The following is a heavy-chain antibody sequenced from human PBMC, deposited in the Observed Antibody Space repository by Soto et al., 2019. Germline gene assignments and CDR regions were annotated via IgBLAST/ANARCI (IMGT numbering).Heavy chain of an antibody. D-gene: IGHD6-19*01. V-gene: IGHV3-23*01. CDR2: ISGSGDTT. Sequence: GGSLRLSCAASGFPFSTYAMSWVRQAPGRGLEWVSLISGSGDTTYYADSVKGRFTISRDNAKNTLYLQMNSLRAEDTAAYYCAKDMLQWLVVGHDAFDLWGQGTMVTVSS. CDR3: AKDMLQWLVVGHDAFDL. J-gene: IGHJ3*01. CDR1: GFPFSTYA.